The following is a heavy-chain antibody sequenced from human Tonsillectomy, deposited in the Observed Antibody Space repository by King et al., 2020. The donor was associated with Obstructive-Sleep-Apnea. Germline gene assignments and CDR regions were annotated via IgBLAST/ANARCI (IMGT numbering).Heavy chain of an antibody. J-gene: IGHJ6*02. CDR1: GGSFSGYY. V-gene: IGHV4-34*01. CDR2: INHSGST. D-gene: IGHD3-10*01. Sequence: VQLQQWGAGLLKPSETLSLTCAVYGGSFSGYYWSWIRQPPGKGLEWIGEINHSGSTNYNPSLKSRVTISVDTSKNQFSLKLSSVTAADTAVYYCARGKLWFGEKLYYGMDVWGQGTTVTVSS. CDR3: ARGKLWFGEKLYYGMDV.